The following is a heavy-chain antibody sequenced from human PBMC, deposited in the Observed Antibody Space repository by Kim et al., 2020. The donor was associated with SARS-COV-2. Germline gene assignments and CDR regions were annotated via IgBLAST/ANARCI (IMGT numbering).Heavy chain of an antibody. CDR2: IDHSGTT. CDR1: GGAFSSSSC. V-gene: IGHV4-4*02. J-gene: IGHJ5*02. D-gene: IGHD6-19*01. Sequence: SETLSLTCVVSGGAFSSSSCWSWVRQPPGKGLEWIGEIDHSGTTTYNASLKSRVTISADESKTHFSLRLKSVTAADTAVYYCARGVSSAWTLRPWFDPWG. CDR3: ARGVSSAWTLRPWFDP.